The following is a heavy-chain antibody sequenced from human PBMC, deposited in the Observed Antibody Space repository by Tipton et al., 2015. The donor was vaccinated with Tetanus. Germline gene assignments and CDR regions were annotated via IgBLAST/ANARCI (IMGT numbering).Heavy chain of an antibody. D-gene: IGHD2-15*01. CDR1: GGSFSGSY. J-gene: IGHJ4*02. V-gene: IGHV4-34*01. CDR2: INHSGST. CDR3: AREKYYCSGGSCYFDY. Sequence: TLSLTCAVYGGSFSGSYWSWIRQPPVKGLERIGEINHSGSTNYNPSLKSRVTISVDTSMNQFSLKLSSVTAGDTAVYYCAREKYYCSGGSCYFDYWGQGTLVTVAS.